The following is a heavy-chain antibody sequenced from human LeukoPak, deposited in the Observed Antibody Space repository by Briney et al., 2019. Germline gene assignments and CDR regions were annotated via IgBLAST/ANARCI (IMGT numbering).Heavy chain of an antibody. Sequence: SVKVPCKASGRTFSTYGIIWVRQAPGKGLEWMGRIIPRLCTSNYAQKFQGRVTITTDESTSTAYMELSSLISEDTAVYYCARDPHSGYDRLFDAFDIWGQGTMVTVSS. J-gene: IGHJ3*02. V-gene: IGHV1-69*11. CDR1: GRTFSTYG. CDR2: IIPRLCTS. CDR3: ARDPHSGYDRLFDAFDI. D-gene: IGHD5-12*01.